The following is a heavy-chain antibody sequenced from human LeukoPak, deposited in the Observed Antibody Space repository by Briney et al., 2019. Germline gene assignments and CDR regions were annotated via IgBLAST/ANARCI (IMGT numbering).Heavy chain of an antibody. J-gene: IGHJ4*02. Sequence: GGSLRLSCAASGFTFSSYAMSWVRQAPGKGLEWVSYISGSGGDIHYADSVKGRFTISRNNAKNSLYLQMTSLRDEDTAVYYCARDLHSGAYTFDYWGQGTLVTVSS. CDR3: ARDLHSGAYTFDY. CDR1: GFTFSSYA. CDR2: ISGSGGDI. D-gene: IGHD1-26*01. V-gene: IGHV3-48*02.